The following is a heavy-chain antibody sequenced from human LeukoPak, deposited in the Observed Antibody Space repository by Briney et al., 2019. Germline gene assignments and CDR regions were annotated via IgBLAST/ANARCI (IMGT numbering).Heavy chain of an antibody. CDR2: IKSKTDGGTT. Sequence: GGSLRLSCAASGFTFSNAWMSWVRQAPGKGLEWVGRIKSKTDGGTTDYAAPVKGRFTIPRDDSQNTLYLQMNSLKTEDTAVYYCISDLWDYVWGSYRYREAYWGQGTLVTVSS. D-gene: IGHD3-16*02. CDR3: ISDLWDYVWGSYRYREAY. V-gene: IGHV3-15*01. CDR1: GFTFSNAW. J-gene: IGHJ4*02.